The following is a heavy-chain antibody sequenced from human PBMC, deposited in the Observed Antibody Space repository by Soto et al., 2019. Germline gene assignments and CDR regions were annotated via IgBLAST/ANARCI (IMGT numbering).Heavy chain of an antibody. J-gene: IGHJ6*02. V-gene: IGHV1-18*01. CDR3: ARDTPSYSSGWYNYYHGMDV. CDR2: ISAYNGNT. D-gene: IGHD6-19*01. CDR1: GYTFTSYG. Sequence: ASVKVSCKASGYTFTSYGISWVRQAPGQRLEWMGWISAYNGNTNYAQKLQGRVTMTTDTSTSTAYMELRSLRSDDTAVYYCARDTPSYSSGWYNYYHGMDVGSRGSTVTVS.